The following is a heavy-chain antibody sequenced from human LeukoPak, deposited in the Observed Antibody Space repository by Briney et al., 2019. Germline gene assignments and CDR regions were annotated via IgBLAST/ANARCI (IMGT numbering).Heavy chain of an antibody. J-gene: IGHJ4*02. V-gene: IGHV3-21*01. CDR2: ISSSISYI. CDR1: GFTFSSYS. CDR3: ARVQNDYGDYYFDY. Sequence: GGSLRLSCAASGFTFSSYSMNWVRQAPGKGLEWVSSISSSISYIYYADSVKGRFTISRDNAKNSLYLQMNSLRAEDTAVYYCARVQNDYGDYYFDYWGGGTLVTHSS. D-gene: IGHD4-17*01.